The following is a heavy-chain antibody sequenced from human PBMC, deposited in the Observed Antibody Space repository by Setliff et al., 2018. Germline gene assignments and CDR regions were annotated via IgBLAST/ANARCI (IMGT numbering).Heavy chain of an antibody. CDR2: IYTSWST. CDR1: GDSISSRRNY. CDR3: ARGGTFRYFDF. Sequence: KPSETLSLTCTVSGDSISSRRNYWGWFRQPAGKELEWIGQIYTSWSTNYNPSLKSRVTISLDTSKNQFSLKLRYVTAADTAVYYCARGGTFRYFDFWGQGAPVTVSS. J-gene: IGHJ4*03. V-gene: IGHV4-61*09. D-gene: IGHD5-12*01.